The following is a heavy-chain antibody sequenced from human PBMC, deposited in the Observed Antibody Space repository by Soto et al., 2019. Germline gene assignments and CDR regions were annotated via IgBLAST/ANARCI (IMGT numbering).Heavy chain of an antibody. V-gene: IGHV1-18*01. CDR1: GYTFSNYG. D-gene: IGHD2-2*01. J-gene: IGHJ5*02. CDR2: ISLYSDGT. CDR3: ARVVPGAEAWFGP. Sequence: WASVKVSCKTSGYTFSNYGITWVRQVPGQPLEWLGWISLYSDGTNYAQKFQGRVSMTTDTSTTTAYMELRSLRSDDTAVYYCARVVPGAEAWFGPWGQGTLVTVSS.